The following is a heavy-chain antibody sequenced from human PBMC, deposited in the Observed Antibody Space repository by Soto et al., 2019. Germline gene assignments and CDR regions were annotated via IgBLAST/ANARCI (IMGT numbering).Heavy chain of an antibody. CDR2: MNPNSGNT. CDR3: PRWDNGLYAGFDY. V-gene: IGHV1-8*01. J-gene: IGHJ4*02. D-gene: IGHD4-17*01. Sequence: QVQLVQSGAEVKKSGASVKVSCKASGYTFTSHDINWVRQATGQGLEWMGWMNPNSGNTGYAQKFQGRVTMTRNTAICTAYMELSSLRSEDSAVHYCPRWDNGLYAGFDYWGQGTLGTVSS. CDR1: GYTFTSHD.